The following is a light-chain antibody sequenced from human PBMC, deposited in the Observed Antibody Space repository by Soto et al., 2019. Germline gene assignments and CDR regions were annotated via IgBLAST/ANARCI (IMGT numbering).Light chain of an antibody. CDR2: GAS. CDR1: QSISSN. V-gene: IGKV3D-15*01. J-gene: IGKJ2*01. Sequence: EIVMTQSPATLSVSPGERATLSCRASQSISSNLAWYQQKPDQAPRLLIYGASTRATGIPARFSGSGSGTEFTLIISSLQSEDFAVYFCQQYNNWPYTVGQGTKVEIK. CDR3: QQYNNWPYT.